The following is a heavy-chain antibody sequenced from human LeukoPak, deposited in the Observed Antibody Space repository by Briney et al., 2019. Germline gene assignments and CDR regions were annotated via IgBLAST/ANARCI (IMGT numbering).Heavy chain of an antibody. CDR3: AKDMNTVTTTFDY. J-gene: IGHJ4*02. D-gene: IGHD4-17*01. V-gene: IGHV3-30*04. Sequence: GGSLRLSCAASGFTFSSYAMNWVRQAPGKGLEWVAVISNDATKKYCADSVKGRSTISRDNSENTLYLQMNSLRAEDTAVYYCAKDMNTVTTTFDYWGQGTLVTVSS. CDR1: GFTFSSYA. CDR2: ISNDATKK.